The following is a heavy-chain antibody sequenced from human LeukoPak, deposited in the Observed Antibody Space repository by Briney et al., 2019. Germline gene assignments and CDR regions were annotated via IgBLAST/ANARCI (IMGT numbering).Heavy chain of an antibody. D-gene: IGHD1-26*01. J-gene: IGHJ4*02. V-gene: IGHV3-48*01. CDR1: GFTFSSYS. Sequence: GGSLRLSCAASGFTFSSYSMNWVRQAPGKGLEWVSYISSSSSTIYYADSVKGRFTISRDNAKYSLYLQMNSLRAEDTAVYYCAGQGYSGSYYLDYWGQGTLVTVSS. CDR3: AGQGYSGSYYLDY. CDR2: ISSSSSTI.